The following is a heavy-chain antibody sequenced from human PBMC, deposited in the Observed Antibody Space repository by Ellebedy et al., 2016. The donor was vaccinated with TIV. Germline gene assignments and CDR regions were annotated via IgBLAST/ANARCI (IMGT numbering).Heavy chain of an antibody. V-gene: IGHV3-23*01. CDR3: ARYFDWLSLMHYFDY. CDR1: GFSFSSYA. J-gene: IGHJ4*02. Sequence: GGSLRLSCAASGFSFSSYAMTWVRQAPGKGLEWVSSIDHGGGNTYYADSVEGRFTISRDNSKNIMYLQLESLRAEDTAVYYCARYFDWLSLMHYFDYWGQGTLVTVSS. CDR2: IDHGGGNT. D-gene: IGHD3-9*01.